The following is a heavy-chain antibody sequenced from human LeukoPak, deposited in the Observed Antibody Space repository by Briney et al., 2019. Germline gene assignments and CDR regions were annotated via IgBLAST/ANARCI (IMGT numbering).Heavy chain of an antibody. CDR3: ARGPYITMIVVATAIGYFDY. Sequence: GGSLRLSCAASRFTFSSYEMNWVRQAPGKGLEWVSYISSSGSTIYYADSVKGRFTISRDNAKNSLYLQMNSLRAEDTAVYYCARGPYITMIVVATAIGYFDYWGQGTLVTVSS. CDR1: RFTFSSYE. V-gene: IGHV3-48*03. CDR2: ISSSGSTI. D-gene: IGHD3-22*01. J-gene: IGHJ4*02.